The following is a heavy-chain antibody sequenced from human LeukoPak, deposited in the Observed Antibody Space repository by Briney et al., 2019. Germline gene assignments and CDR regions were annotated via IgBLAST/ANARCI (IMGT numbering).Heavy chain of an antibody. CDR3: ATGQEQWRSDHAEYFQH. V-gene: IGHV1-24*01. D-gene: IGHD6-19*01. Sequence: ASVTVSFKVSGYTLTELSMHWVRQAPGKGLEWMGGFDPEDGETNYAQKFRGRVTMTEDTSTDTAYMELSSLRSEDTAVYYCATGQEQWRSDHAEYFQHWGQGTLVTVSS. CDR1: GYTLTELS. J-gene: IGHJ1*01. CDR2: FDPEDGET.